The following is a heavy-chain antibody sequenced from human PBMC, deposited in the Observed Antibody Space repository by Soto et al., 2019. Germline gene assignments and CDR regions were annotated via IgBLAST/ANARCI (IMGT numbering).Heavy chain of an antibody. D-gene: IGHD2-15*01. CDR1: GFTFSSYW. CDR3: ARGQLAGAFDI. Sequence: GGSLRLSCAASGFTFSSYWLSWVRQAPGKGLEWVANIKQDGSEKYYVDSVKGRFTISRDNAKNSLYLQMNSLRAEDTAVYYCARGQLAGAFDIWGQGTMVTVSS. CDR2: IKQDGSEK. J-gene: IGHJ3*02. V-gene: IGHV3-7*01.